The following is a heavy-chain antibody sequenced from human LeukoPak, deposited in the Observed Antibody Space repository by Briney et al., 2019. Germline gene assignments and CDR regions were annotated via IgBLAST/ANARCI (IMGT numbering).Heavy chain of an antibody. CDR3: ARGYTDGFDY. D-gene: IGHD5-24*01. CDR2: IQYDGSHE. V-gene: IGHV3-30*02. J-gene: IGHJ4*02. Sequence: PGGSLRLSCAASGFTFSSNVIHWVRQAPGKGLEWVAFIQYDGSHENYADSVKGRFTISGDNSKNTLYLQVNSLRADDAAVYYCARGYTDGFDYWGQGTLVTVSS. CDR1: GFTFSSNV.